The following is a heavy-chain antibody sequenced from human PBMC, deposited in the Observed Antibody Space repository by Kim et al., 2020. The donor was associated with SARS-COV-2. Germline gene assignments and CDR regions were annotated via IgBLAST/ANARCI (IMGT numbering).Heavy chain of an antibody. D-gene: IGHD3-10*01. V-gene: IGHV1-8*01. CDR2: MNPDSGKA. CDR1: GYTFTSFE. Sequence: ASVKVSCKASGYTFTSFEMTWVRQATGQGLEWMGWMNPDSGKAGYAQKFQGRVTMTGNTSISTAYLELSSLTSEDTAVYYFARSMVRGVRYGLDVWGQGTTVIVSS. J-gene: IGHJ6*02. CDR3: ARSMVRGVRYGLDV.